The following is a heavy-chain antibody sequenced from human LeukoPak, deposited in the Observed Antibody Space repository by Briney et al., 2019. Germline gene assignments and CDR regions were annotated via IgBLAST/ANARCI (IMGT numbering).Heavy chain of an antibody. Sequence: QPGGSLRLSCAASGFTFSSYGMHWVRQAPGKGLEWVAVISYDGSNKYYADSVKGRFTISRDNSKNTLYLQMNSLRSEDTAVYYCATDSGGSFYYWGQGTLVTVSS. CDR2: ISYDGSNK. J-gene: IGHJ4*02. D-gene: IGHD1-26*01. CDR3: ATDSGGSFYY. V-gene: IGHV3-30*03. CDR1: GFTFSSYG.